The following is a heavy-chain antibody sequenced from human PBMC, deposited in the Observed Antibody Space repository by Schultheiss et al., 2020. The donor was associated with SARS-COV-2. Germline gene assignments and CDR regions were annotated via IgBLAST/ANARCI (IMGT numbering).Heavy chain of an antibody. D-gene: IGHD3-16*02. Sequence: SETLSLTCAVSGGSISSSNWWSWVRQPPGKGLEWIGEINHSGSTYYNPSLKSRVTISVDTSKNQFSLKLSSVTAADTAVYYCARHANDYVWGSYRFGYFDPWGQGTLVTVSS. J-gene: IGHJ5*02. V-gene: IGHV4-4*02. CDR3: ARHANDYVWGSYRFGYFDP. CDR1: GGSISSSNW. CDR2: INHSGST.